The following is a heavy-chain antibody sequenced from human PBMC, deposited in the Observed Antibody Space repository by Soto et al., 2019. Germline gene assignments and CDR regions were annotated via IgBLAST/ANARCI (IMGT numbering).Heavy chain of an antibody. V-gene: IGHV4-59*01. CDR3: ARREGQLAAFDI. J-gene: IGHJ3*02. Sequence: SETLSLTCTVSGGSISSYYWSWIRQPPGKGLEWVGYIYYSGSTKYNPSLTSRVTISVDTSKNQFSLKLSSVTAADTAVYYCARREGQLAAFDIWGQGTLVTVSS. CDR1: GGSISSYY. D-gene: IGHD6-13*01. CDR2: IYYSGST.